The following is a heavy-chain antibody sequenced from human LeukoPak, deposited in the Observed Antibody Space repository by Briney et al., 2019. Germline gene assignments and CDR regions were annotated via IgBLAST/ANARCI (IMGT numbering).Heavy chain of an antibody. Sequence: SETLSLTCTVSAGSISSYYWSWIRQPAGKGLEWIGRIYTSGSANYNASLKNRGSMSVDTSKNQFSLKLSSVTAADTAVFYCARENSGSYREFDYWGQGTLVTVSS. V-gene: IGHV4-4*07. J-gene: IGHJ4*02. CDR1: AGSISSYY. CDR2: IYTSGSA. D-gene: IGHD1-26*01. CDR3: ARENSGSYREFDY.